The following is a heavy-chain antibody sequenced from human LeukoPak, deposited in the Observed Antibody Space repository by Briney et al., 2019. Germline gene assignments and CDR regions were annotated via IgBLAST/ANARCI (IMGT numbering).Heavy chain of an antibody. Sequence: TGESLKISCKGSGYSFTSYWIGWVRQMPGKGLEWMGIIYPGDSDTRYSPSFHGQVTISADKSISTAYLQWSSLKASDTAMYYCARQHYYYDSSGYYNDAFDIWGQGTMVTVSS. CDR3: ARQHYYYDSSGYYNDAFDI. J-gene: IGHJ3*02. CDR2: IYPGDSDT. D-gene: IGHD3-22*01. V-gene: IGHV5-51*01. CDR1: GYSFTSYW.